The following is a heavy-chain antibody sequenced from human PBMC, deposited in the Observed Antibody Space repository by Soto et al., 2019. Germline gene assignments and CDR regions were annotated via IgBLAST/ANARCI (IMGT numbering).Heavy chain of an antibody. J-gene: IGHJ5*02. Sequence: GASVKVSCKASGYTFTSYGISWVRQAPGQGLEWMGWISAYNGNTNYAQKLQGRVTMTTDTSTSTAYMELRSLRSDDTAVYYCARDRVVRGVAAYNWFDPWAQGTLVTVSS. CDR1: GYTFTSYG. V-gene: IGHV1-18*01. CDR3: ARDRVVRGVAAYNWFDP. D-gene: IGHD3-10*01. CDR2: ISAYNGNT.